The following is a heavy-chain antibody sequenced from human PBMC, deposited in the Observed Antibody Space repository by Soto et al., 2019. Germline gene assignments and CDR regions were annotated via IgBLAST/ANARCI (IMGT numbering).Heavy chain of an antibody. V-gene: IGHV1-8*01. Sequence: QVRVVQSRAEVKKPGASVKVSCKTSGYTFTNYDINWVRQAPGQGLEWMGWVSPDHGNAGYAPQFQGRITMTSDTSTSTVYMELNNLSSDDTAVYFCDVTAAGYWGQGTMVTVSS. J-gene: IGHJ4*02. CDR1: GYTFTNYD. CDR2: VSPDHGNA. CDR3: DVTAAGY. D-gene: IGHD2-21*02.